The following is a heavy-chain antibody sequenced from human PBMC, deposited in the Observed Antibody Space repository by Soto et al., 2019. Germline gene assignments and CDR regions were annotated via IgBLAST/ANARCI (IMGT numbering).Heavy chain of an antibody. CDR2: ISSTSTYI. J-gene: IGHJ3*01. Sequence: EVQLVESGGGLVKPGGSLRLSCAGSGFTFNAYAMNWVRQAPGGGREWVPPISSTSTYIYYADSVQGRFTISRDNAKNSLFLQLNSLRAEDTAVYYCARGYRGVPSQYEVNDAFDVWGRGTMVTVSS. CDR3: ARGYRGVPSQYEVNDAFDV. D-gene: IGHD3-10*01. V-gene: IGHV3-21*01. CDR1: GFTFNAYA.